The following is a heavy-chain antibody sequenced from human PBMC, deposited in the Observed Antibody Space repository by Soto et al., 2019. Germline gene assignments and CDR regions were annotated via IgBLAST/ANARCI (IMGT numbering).Heavy chain of an antibody. Sequence: GASVKVSCKASGGTFSSYAISWVRQAPGQGLEWMGGIIPIFGTANYAQKFQGRVTITADESTSTAYMELSSLRSDDTAVYYCARVDRNYDFWSGYQYNNWFDPWGQGTLVTVSS. CDR1: GGTFSSYA. J-gene: IGHJ5*02. CDR2: IIPIFGTA. V-gene: IGHV1-69*13. CDR3: ARVDRNYDFWSGYQYNNWFDP. D-gene: IGHD3-3*01.